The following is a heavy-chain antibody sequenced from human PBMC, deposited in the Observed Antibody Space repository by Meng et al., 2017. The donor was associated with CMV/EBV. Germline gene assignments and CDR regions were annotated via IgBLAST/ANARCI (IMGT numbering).Heavy chain of an antibody. D-gene: IGHD5-24*01. CDR3: ARDSTDGYNYDY. V-gene: IGHV3-30-3*01. CDR1: GFTFSSYA. Sequence: GESLKISCAASGFTFSSYAMHWVRQAPGKGLEWVAVISYDGSNKYYADSVKGRFTISRDNSKNTLYLQMNSLRAEDTAVYYCARDSTDGYNYDYWGQGTLVTVSS. CDR2: ISYDGSNK. J-gene: IGHJ4*02.